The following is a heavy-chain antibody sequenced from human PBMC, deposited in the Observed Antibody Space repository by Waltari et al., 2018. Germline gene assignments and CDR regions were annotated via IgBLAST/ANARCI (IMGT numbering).Heavy chain of an antibody. Sequence: QVQLAQSGAEVKSPGSSVTISCKASGLSIRGYTSSWVRQAPGQGLEWMGGFIPLSGSKIYTQKVQGRLTITADGSTRTTVMELRNLKYEDTAVYFCARGYRYDSSERFYLDYWGQGTPVIVS. CDR3: ARGYRYDSSERFYLDY. V-gene: IGHV1-69*12. D-gene: IGHD3-16*02. CDR2: FIPLSGSK. CDR1: GLSIRGYT. J-gene: IGHJ4*02.